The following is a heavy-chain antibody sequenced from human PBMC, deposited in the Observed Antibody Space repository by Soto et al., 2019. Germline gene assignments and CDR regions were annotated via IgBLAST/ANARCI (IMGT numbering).Heavy chain of an antibody. Sequence: SETLSLTCPVAGDSINSRNYYWGWIRQPPGKGLEWIGSIYSSGSTYYNPSLKSRVTISVDASKNKFSLKLSSVTAADTAVYYCARQFSGYTYGFLPWFDPWGQGTLVTVSS. CDR3: ARQFSGYTYGFLPWFDP. D-gene: IGHD5-18*01. CDR2: IYSSGST. V-gene: IGHV4-39*01. CDR1: GDSINSRNYY. J-gene: IGHJ5*02.